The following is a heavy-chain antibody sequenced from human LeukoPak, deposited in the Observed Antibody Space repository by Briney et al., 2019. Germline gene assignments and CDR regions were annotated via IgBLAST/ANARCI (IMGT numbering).Heavy chain of an antibody. J-gene: IGHJ5*02. V-gene: IGHV1-2*02. CDR1: GYTFTGYY. CDR3: ARARRNMNGQQQLGWFDP. Sequence: GASVKVSCKASGYTFTGYYMHWVRQAPGQGLEWMGWINPNSGGTNYAQKFQGRVTMTRDPSISTAYMGLSRLRSDDTAVYYCARARRNMNGQQQLGWFDPWGQGTLVTVSS. D-gene: IGHD6-13*01. CDR2: INPNSGGT.